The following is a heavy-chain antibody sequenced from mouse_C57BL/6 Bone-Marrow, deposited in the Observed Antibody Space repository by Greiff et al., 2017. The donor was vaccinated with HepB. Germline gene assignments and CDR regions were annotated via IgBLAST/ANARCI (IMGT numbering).Heavy chain of an antibody. CDR2: ISSGGDYI. CDR1: GFTFSSYA. CDR3: TRGGGQLRPFAY. V-gene: IGHV5-9-1*02. D-gene: IGHD3-2*02. Sequence: EVHLVESGEGLVKPGGSLKLSCAASGFTFSSYAMSWVRQTPEKRLEWVAYISSGGDYIYYADTVKGRFTISRDNARNTLYLQMSSLKSEDTAMYYCTRGGGQLRPFAYWGQGTLVTVSA. J-gene: IGHJ3*01.